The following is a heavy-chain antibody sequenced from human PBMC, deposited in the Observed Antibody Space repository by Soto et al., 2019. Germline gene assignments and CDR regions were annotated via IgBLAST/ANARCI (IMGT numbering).Heavy chain of an antibody. CDR2: IVVGSGNT. CDR1: GFTFTSSA. Sequence: GASVKVSCKASGFTFTSSAVQWVRQARGQRLEWIGWIVVGSGNTNYAQKFQERVTITRDMSTSTAYMELSSLRSEDTAVYYCAAVKVFCISTSCYDYYYYGMDVWGQGTTVTVSS. CDR3: AAVKVFCISTSCYDYYYYGMDV. D-gene: IGHD2-2*01. V-gene: IGHV1-58*01. J-gene: IGHJ6*02.